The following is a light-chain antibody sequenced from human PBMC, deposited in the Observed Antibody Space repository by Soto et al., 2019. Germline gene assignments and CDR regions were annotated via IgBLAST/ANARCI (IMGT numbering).Light chain of an antibody. V-gene: IGKV3-11*01. J-gene: IGKJ5*01. Sequence: EIVLTQSPATLSLSPGERATLSCRASQSVSTYLSWYQQKPVQAPRLFIYAASNRATGIPARFSGSGSGADFTLTISSLEPEDFAVYYCQQRSEWPITFGQGTLLEIK. CDR3: QQRSEWPIT. CDR2: AAS. CDR1: QSVSTY.